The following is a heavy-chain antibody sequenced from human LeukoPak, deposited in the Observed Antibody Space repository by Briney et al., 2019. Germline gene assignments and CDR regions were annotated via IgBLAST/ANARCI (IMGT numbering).Heavy chain of an antibody. CDR1: GFTFSSYG. Sequence: PGGSLRLSCAASGFTFSSYGIHWVRQAPGKGLEWVAVISYDGSNKYYAGSVKGRFTISRDNSKNTLYLQMNSLRAEDTAVYYCAKPSYGDYRNFDYWGQGTLVTVSS. J-gene: IGHJ4*02. CDR3: AKPSYGDYRNFDY. CDR2: ISYDGSNK. D-gene: IGHD4-17*01. V-gene: IGHV3-30*18.